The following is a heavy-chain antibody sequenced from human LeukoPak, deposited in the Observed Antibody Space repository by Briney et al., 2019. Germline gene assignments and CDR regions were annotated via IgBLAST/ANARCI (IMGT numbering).Heavy chain of an antibody. Sequence: SGGSLRPSCAASGFTFRNYQMNWVRQAPGKGLEWVSYIGNIISTTHYADSVRGRFTVSRDDAKSSLYLQMSSLRVEDTAVYYCARTAYDLRGQSLVPGLDSWGQGTLVTVSS. D-gene: IGHD6-19*01. CDR2: IGNIISTT. V-gene: IGHV3-48*03. J-gene: IGHJ4*02. CDR3: ARTAYDLRGQSLVPGLDS. CDR1: GFTFRNYQ.